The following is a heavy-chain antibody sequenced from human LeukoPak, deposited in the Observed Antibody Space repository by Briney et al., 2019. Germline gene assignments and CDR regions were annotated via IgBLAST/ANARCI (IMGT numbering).Heavy chain of an antibody. D-gene: IGHD2-15*01. CDR1: GYTFTSYD. CDR2: INPSGGST. V-gene: IGHV1-46*03. Sequence: ASVKVSCKASGYTFTSYDINWVRQATGQGLEWMGIINPSGGSTSYAQKFQGRVTMTRDTSTSTVYMELSSLRSEDTAVYYCARAVGWCSGGSCYSLDYFDYWGQGTLVTVSS. CDR3: ARAVGWCSGGSCYSLDYFDY. J-gene: IGHJ4*02.